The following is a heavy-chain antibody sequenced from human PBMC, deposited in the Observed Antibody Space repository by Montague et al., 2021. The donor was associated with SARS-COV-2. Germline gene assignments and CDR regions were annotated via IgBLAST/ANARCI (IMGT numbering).Heavy chain of an antibody. D-gene: IGHD3-16*02. V-gene: IGHV3-30*04. Sequence: SLRLSCAASGFTFSSYATHWVRQAPGKGLEWVAVISYDGSNKYYADSVKGRFTISRDNSKNTLYLQMNSLRAEDTAVYHCARDNYDYVWGSYRYIYWGQGTLVTVSS. CDR3: ARDNYDYVWGSYRYIY. CDR2: ISYDGSNK. J-gene: IGHJ4*02. CDR1: GFTFSSYA.